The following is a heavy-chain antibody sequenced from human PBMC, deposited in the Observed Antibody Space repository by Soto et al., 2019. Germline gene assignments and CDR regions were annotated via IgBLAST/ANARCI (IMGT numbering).Heavy chain of an antibody. V-gene: IGHV3-30*18. D-gene: IGHD2-15*01. CDR1: GVNFSNYA. Sequence: QVQLVESGGGVVQPGRSLRLSCEASGVNFSNYAMHWLRQAPDKGLQWLAIISYDATIKYYPDSVKGRFTVSRDNSKNTLFLQMNRLTPEDTAVYYCAKDSGGHNYFDPWGQGTLVTVTS. CDR3: AKDSGGHNYFDP. J-gene: IGHJ5*02. CDR2: ISYDATIK.